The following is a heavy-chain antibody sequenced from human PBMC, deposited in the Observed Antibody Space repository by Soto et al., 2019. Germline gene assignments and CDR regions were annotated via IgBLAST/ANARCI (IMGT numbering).Heavy chain of an antibody. Sequence: SLRHSCAASGFTFSSYEMNWVRQAPGKGLEWVSYISSSGSTIYYADSVKGRFTISRDNAKNSLYLQMNSLRAEDSSLYHCSSARYGMDCWGQGTTVTVSS. CDR2: ISSSGSTI. D-gene: IGHD6-6*01. CDR1: GFTFSSYE. CDR3: SSARYGMDC. V-gene: IGHV3-48*03. J-gene: IGHJ6*02.